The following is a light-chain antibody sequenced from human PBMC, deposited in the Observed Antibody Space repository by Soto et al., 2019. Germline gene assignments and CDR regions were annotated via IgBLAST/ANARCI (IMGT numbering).Light chain of an antibody. J-gene: IGKJ2*01. CDR2: AAS. CDR1: QSISVH. CDR3: QQSYITPYT. Sequence: DIQMTQSPSSLSASVGDTVTITCRASQSISVHLNWYQQKPGKVPKLLFYAASNLQSGVPSSFSGSGSETDFALTISSLQPEDFATYYCQQSYITPYTFGQGTKLQIK. V-gene: IGKV1-39*01.